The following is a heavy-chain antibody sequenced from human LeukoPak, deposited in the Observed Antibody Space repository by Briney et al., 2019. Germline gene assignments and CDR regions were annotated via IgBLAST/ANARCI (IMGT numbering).Heavy chain of an antibody. D-gene: IGHD3-22*01. J-gene: IGHJ3*02. V-gene: IGHV4-34*01. CDR2: INHSGST. CDR3: ARAKSYDGSAYTDAFDI. CDR1: GGSFSGYY. Sequence: SETLSLTCAVYGGSFSGYYWSWIRQPPGKGLEWIGEINHSGSTNYNPSLKSRVTISVDMSKNQFSLKLSSVTAADTAVYYCARAKSYDGSAYTDAFDIWGQGTMVTVSS.